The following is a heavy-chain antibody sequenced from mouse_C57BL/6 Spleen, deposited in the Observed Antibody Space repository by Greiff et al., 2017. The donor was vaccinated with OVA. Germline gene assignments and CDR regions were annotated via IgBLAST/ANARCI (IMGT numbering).Heavy chain of an antibody. CDR3: ARDGSSLFAY. Sequence: EVQLQQSGPELVKPGASVKISCKASGYTFTDYYMNWVKQSHGKSLEWIGDINPNNGGTSYNQKFKGKATLTVDKSSSTAYMELRSLTSEDSAVYYCARDGSSLFAYWGQGTLVTVSA. CDR2: INPNNGGT. D-gene: IGHD1-1*01. V-gene: IGHV1-26*01. J-gene: IGHJ3*01. CDR1: GYTFTDYY.